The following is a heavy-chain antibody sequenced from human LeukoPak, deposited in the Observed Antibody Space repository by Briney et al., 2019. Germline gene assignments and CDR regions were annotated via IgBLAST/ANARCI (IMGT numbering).Heavy chain of an antibody. J-gene: IGHJ4*02. V-gene: IGHV5-51*01. CDR1: GYSFTSYW. D-gene: IGHD2-2*02. CDR2: IYPGDSDT. CDR3: ARSCSSTSCYTNFDY. Sequence: GESLKISCKGSGYSFTSYWIGWVRQIPGKGLEWMGIIYPGDSDTRYSPSFQGQVTISADKSISTAYLQWSSLKASDTAMYYCARSCSSTSCYTNFDYWGQGTLVTVSS.